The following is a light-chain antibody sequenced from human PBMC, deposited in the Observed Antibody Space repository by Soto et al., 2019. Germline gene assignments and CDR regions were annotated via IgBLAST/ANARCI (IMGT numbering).Light chain of an antibody. V-gene: IGKV3-11*01. J-gene: IGKJ5*01. CDR2: DAS. CDR1: QSVSSY. Sequence: EIVLTQSPATLSLSPGERATLSCRASQSVSSYLAWYQQKPGQAPRLLIYDASNRATGISDRFSGSGSGTDFTLTISRLEPEDCAVYYCQQRSKWPPEVTFVQGTQLEIK. CDR3: QQRSKWPPEVT.